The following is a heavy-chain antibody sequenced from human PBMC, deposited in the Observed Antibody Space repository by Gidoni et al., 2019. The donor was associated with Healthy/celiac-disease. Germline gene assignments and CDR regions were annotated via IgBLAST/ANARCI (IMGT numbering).Heavy chain of an antibody. CDR1: GGSFSGYY. J-gene: IGHJ4*02. CDR3: ARGRRFLRFLEWLQRTPPHFDY. D-gene: IGHD3-3*01. CDR2: INHSGST. Sequence: QVQLQQWGAGLLTPSETLSLTCAVYGGSFSGYYWSWIRQPPGKGLEWIGEINHSGSTNYKPSLKSRVTISVDTSKNQFSLKLSSVTAADTAVYYCARGRRFLRFLEWLQRTPPHFDYWGQGTLVTVSS. V-gene: IGHV4-34*01.